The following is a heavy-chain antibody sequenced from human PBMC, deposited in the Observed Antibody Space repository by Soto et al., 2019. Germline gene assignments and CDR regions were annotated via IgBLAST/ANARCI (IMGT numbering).Heavy chain of an antibody. CDR3: AKASYYDSSGYYSLDAFDI. CDR1: GFTFSSYG. D-gene: IGHD3-22*01. J-gene: IGHJ3*02. V-gene: IGHV3-30*18. Sequence: GGSLRLSCAASGFTFSSYGMHWVRQAPGKGLEWVAVISYDGSNKYYADSVKGRFTISRDNSKNTLYLQMNSLRAEDTAVYYCAKASYYDSSGYYSLDAFDIWGQGTMVNVS. CDR2: ISYDGSNK.